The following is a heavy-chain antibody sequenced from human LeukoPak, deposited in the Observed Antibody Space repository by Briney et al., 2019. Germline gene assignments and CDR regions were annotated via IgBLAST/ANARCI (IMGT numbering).Heavy chain of an antibody. D-gene: IGHD3-10*01. CDR2: INHSGST. CDR3: ARGQYYYGSGRPPFDP. Sequence: PSETLTLTWSVCGGSCSGEYWSWIRQPPGKGLEWIGEINHSGSTNYNPSFKSRVTISVDTSKNQFSVKLRSVTAEDTAVYYCARGQYYYGSGRPPFDPWGQGTLVTVSS. V-gene: IGHV4-34*01. J-gene: IGHJ5*02. CDR1: GGSCSGEY.